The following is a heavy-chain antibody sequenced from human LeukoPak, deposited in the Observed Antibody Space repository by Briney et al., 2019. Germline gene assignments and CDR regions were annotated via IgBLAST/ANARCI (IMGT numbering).Heavy chain of an antibody. J-gene: IGHJ4*02. D-gene: IGHD3-22*01. Sequence: PGGSPRLSCAASGFTFSSYAMSWVRQAPGKGLEWVSAISGSGGSTYYADSVKGRFTISRDNSKNTLYMQMNSLRAEDTAVYYCAKDSYDSSGSRYDYWGQGTLVTVSS. CDR3: AKDSYDSSGSRYDY. CDR1: GFTFSSYA. CDR2: ISGSGGST. V-gene: IGHV3-23*01.